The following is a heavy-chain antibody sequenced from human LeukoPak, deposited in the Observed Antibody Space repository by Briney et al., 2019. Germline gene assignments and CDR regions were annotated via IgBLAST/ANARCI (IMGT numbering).Heavy chain of an antibody. CDR3: ARSRYCSSTSCYVDYYYGMDV. J-gene: IGHJ6*04. CDR2: IIPIFSTA. D-gene: IGHD2-2*01. CDR1: GGTFSSYA. V-gene: IGHV1-69*01. Sequence: SVKVSCKASGGTFSSYAISWVRQAPGQGLEWMGGIIPIFSTANYAQKFQGRVTITADESTSTAYMELSSLRSEDTAVYYCARSRYCSSTSCYVDYYYGMDVWGKGTTVTVSS.